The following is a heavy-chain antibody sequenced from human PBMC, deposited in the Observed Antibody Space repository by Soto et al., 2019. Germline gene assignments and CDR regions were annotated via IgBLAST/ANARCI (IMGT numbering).Heavy chain of an antibody. Sequence: QVQLVESGGGLVKPGGSLRLSCAASGFTFSDYYMSWIRQAPGKGLEWVSYISSSGSTIYYADSVKGRFTISRDNAKNSLYLQMNSLRAEDTAVYYCARELNVAQVAGYYYYYYGMDVWGQGTTVTVSS. CDR1: GFTFSDYY. J-gene: IGHJ6*02. V-gene: IGHV3-11*01. D-gene: IGHD6-19*01. CDR2: ISSSGSTI. CDR3: ARELNVAQVAGYYYYYYGMDV.